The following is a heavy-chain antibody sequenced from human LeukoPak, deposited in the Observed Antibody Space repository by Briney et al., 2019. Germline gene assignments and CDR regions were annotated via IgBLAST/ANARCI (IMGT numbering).Heavy chain of an antibody. J-gene: IGHJ4*02. CDR2: IYYSGST. V-gene: IGHV4-59*01. CDR3: ARAGAAAGLYFDY. Sequence: PSETLSLTCTVSGGSISSYYWSWIRQPPGEGLEWIGYIYYSGSTNYNPSLKSRVTISVDTSKNQFSLKLSSVTAADTAVYYCARAGAAAGLYFDYWGQGTLVTVSS. D-gene: IGHD6-13*01. CDR1: GGSISSYY.